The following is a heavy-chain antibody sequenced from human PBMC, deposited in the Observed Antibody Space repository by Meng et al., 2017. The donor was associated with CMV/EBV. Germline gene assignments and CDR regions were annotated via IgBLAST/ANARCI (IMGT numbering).Heavy chain of an antibody. J-gene: IGHJ4*02. CDR2: ISSSSSYI. D-gene: IGHD2-8*01. CDR1: GFPFSSYS. CDR3: ARDTYCTNGVCYVEGFDY. V-gene: IGHV3-21*01. Sequence: GESLKISCAASGFPFSSYSMNWVRQAPGKGLEWVSSISSSSSYIYYADSVKGRFTISRDNSKNTLYLQMNSLRAEDTAVYYCARDTYCTNGVCYVEGFDYWGQGTLVTVSS.